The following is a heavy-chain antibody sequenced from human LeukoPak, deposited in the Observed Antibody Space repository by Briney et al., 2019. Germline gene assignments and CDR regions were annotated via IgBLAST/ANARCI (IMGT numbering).Heavy chain of an antibody. J-gene: IGHJ4*02. V-gene: IGHV3-23*01. Sequence: GGSLRLSCAASGFTFSSYAMSWVRQAPGKGLEWVSAISGSGGSTYYADSVKGRFTISRDSSKNTLYLQMNSLGAEDTAVYYCAVGIAVAHVYWGQGTLVTVSS. CDR2: ISGSGGST. D-gene: IGHD6-19*01. CDR3: AVGIAVAHVY. CDR1: GFTFSSYA.